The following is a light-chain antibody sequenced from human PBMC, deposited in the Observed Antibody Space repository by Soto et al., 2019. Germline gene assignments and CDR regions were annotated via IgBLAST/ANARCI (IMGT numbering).Light chain of an antibody. Sequence: DIQMTQSPSSLSASVGDRVTITCQASQDISNYLNWYQQKPGKAPKLLIYDASNLETGVPSTYSASGSGTEFTFPISSLQPEDIATYYCQQYDNLPYTFGQGTKLEIK. J-gene: IGKJ2*01. CDR3: QQYDNLPYT. V-gene: IGKV1-33*01. CDR2: DAS. CDR1: QDISNY.